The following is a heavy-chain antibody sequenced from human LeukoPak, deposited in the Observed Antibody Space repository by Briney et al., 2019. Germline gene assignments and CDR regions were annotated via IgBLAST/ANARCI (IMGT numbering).Heavy chain of an antibody. Sequence: ASVKVSCKASGYTFTGHYMHWVRQAPGQGLEWMGWINPNSGGTNYAQKFQGRVTMTRDTSISTAYMELSRLRSDNTAVYYCARDYSNDAWFDPWGQGTLVTVSS. CDR2: INPNSGGT. V-gene: IGHV1-2*02. CDR1: GYTFTGHY. D-gene: IGHD4-11*01. CDR3: ARDYSNDAWFDP. J-gene: IGHJ5*02.